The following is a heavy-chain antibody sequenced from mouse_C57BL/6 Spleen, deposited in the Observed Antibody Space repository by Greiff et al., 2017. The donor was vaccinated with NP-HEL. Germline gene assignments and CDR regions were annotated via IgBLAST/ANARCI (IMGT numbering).Heavy chain of an antibody. CDR2: IDPSDSYT. D-gene: IGHD2-3*01. V-gene: IGHV1-59*01. CDR3: ASWDGYYVGYAMDY. Sequence: VQLQQPGAELVRPGTSVKLSCKASGYTFTSYWMHWVKQRPGQGLEWIGVIDPSDSYTNYNQKFKGKATLTVDTSSSTAYMQLSSLTSEDSAVYYCASWDGYYVGYAMDYWGQGTSVTVSS. J-gene: IGHJ4*01. CDR1: GYTFTSYW.